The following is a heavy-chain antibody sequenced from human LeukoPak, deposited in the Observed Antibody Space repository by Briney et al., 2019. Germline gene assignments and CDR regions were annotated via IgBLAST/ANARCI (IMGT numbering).Heavy chain of an antibody. CDR2: IYPGDSDT. J-gene: IGHJ2*01. CDR1: GYSFTSYW. V-gene: IGHV5-51*03. CDR3: ARRTVTRYAWYFDP. Sequence: KPGESLKISCKGSGYSFTSYWIGWVRQMPGKGLEXXXIIYPGDSDTRYSPSFQGQVTISADKSISTAYLQWSSLKASDTAMYYCARRTVTRYAWYFDPWGRGTLVTVSS. D-gene: IGHD4-17*01.